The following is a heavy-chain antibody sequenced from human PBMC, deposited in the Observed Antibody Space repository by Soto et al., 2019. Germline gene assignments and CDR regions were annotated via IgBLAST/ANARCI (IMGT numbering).Heavy chain of an antibody. CDR1: GGSISSSSYY. CDR2: IYYSGST. D-gene: IGHD5-18*01. V-gene: IGHV4-39*07. CDR3: ARGRELGYALGYYYGMDV. Sequence: SETLSLTCTVSGGSISSSSYYWGWIRQPPGKGLEWIGSIYYSGSTYYNPSLKSRVTISVDTSKNQFSLKLSSVTAADTAVYYFARGRELGYALGYYYGMDVWGQGTTVTVSS. J-gene: IGHJ6*02.